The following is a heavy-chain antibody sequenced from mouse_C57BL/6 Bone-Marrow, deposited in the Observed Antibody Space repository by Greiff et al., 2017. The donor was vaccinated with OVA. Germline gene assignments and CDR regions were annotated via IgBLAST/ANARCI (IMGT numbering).Heavy chain of an antibody. D-gene: IGHD2-3*01. V-gene: IGHV1-67*01. J-gene: IGHJ4*01. CDR2: ISTYYGDA. Sequence: VKLMESGPELVRPGVSVKISCKGSGYTFTDYAMHWVKQSHAKSLEWIGVISTYYGDASYNQKFKDKATMTVDKSSSTAYMELARLTSEDSAVYYCARGDRYDGYPMDYWGQGTSVTVSS. CDR3: ARGDRYDGYPMDY. CDR1: GYTFTDYA.